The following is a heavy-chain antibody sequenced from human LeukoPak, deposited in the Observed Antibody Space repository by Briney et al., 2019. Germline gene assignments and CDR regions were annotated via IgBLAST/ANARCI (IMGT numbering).Heavy chain of an antibody. CDR2: ISYDGSSK. J-gene: IGHJ4*02. D-gene: IGHD3-10*01. CDR1: GYTLTELS. Sequence: GASVKISCKVSGYTLTELSMHWVRQAPGKGLEWVAVISYDGSSKYYAESVEGRFTISRDNSKNTLYLQMNSLRAEDTALYYCARADMVRAEIGLNFDYWGQGTLATVSS. V-gene: IGHV3-30-3*01. CDR3: ARADMVRAEIGLNFDY.